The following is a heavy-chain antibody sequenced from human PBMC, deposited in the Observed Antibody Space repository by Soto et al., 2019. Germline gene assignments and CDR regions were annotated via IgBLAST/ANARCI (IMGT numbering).Heavy chain of an antibody. CDR3: SRVFGYCSGGSCYGYYYYGMDV. J-gene: IGHJ6*02. CDR2: MYYSGTT. Sequence: PSETLSLACTVSGGSISSDSYYWGWIRQTPGKGLEWIGSMYYSGTTYYNSALKSRLNISIDSSKNQFSLKLTSVTAADTAVYYCSRVFGYCSGGSCYGYYYYGMDVWGQGTTVTVSS. D-gene: IGHD2-15*01. V-gene: IGHV4-30-4*08. CDR1: GGSISSDSYY.